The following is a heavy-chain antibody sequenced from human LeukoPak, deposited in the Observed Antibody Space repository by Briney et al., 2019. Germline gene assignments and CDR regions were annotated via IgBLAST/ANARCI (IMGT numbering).Heavy chain of an antibody. J-gene: IGHJ4*02. CDR2: IRYDGSNK. Sequence: GGSLRLSCAASGFTFSSYGMHWVRQAPGKGLEWVAFIRYDGSNKYYADSAKGRFTISRDNSKNTLYLQMNSLRAEDTAVYYCAKDLKWFGELLSSGFDYWGQGTLVTVSS. D-gene: IGHD3-10*01. V-gene: IGHV3-30*02. CDR1: GFTFSSYG. CDR3: AKDLKWFGELLSSGFDY.